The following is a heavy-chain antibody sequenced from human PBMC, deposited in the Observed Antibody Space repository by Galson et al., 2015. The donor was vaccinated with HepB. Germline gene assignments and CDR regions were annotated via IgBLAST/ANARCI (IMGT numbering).Heavy chain of an antibody. V-gene: IGHV5-51*01. Sequence: QSGAEVKKPGESLKISCKGSGYTFSDYWIAWVRQMPGKGLEWMGLVYPDDSSTRYSPSFQGQVTTSADKSINTAYLQWSSLEASDSAIYYCARVGGATFGRHYFDFWGQGTLVTVSS. D-gene: IGHD2-15*01. J-gene: IGHJ4*02. CDR3: ARVGGATFGRHYFDF. CDR1: GYTFSDYW. CDR2: VYPDDSST.